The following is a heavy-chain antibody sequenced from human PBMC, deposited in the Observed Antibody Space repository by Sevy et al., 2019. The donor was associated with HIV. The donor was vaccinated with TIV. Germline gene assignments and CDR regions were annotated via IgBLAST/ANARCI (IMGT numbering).Heavy chain of an antibody. CDR2: IKSKTDGGPT. D-gene: IGHD4-4*01. CDR3: TTDAHDFTNYPSPYYFDQ. J-gene: IGHJ4*02. Sequence: GGSLRLSCAASGFTLSDAWMSWVRQAPGKGLEWVGRIKSKTDGGPTDYAAPVKGRFTNSRNESKNKLYLQMNSLKTEDTAVYYCTTDAHDFTNYPSPYYFDQWGQGTLVTVSS. CDR1: GFTLSDAW. V-gene: IGHV3-15*01.